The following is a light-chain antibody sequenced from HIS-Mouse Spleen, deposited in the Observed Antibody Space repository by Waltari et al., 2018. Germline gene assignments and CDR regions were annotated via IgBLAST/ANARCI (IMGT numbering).Light chain of an antibody. CDR3: QQYGIAPPYT. V-gene: IGKV3-20*01. CDR1: QSVSSSY. CDR2: GAS. J-gene: IGKJ2*01. Sequence: DIVLTQSPGTLSLSPGERATLSCRASQSVSSSYLARYQQKPGQAPMLLLYGASSRATGIPDRFSGSGSGTDFTLTISRLEPEDFAVYYCQQYGIAPPYTFGKGTKLEIK.